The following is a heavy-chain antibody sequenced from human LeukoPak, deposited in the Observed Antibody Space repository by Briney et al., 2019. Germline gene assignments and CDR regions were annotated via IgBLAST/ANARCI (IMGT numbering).Heavy chain of an antibody. V-gene: IGHV3-23*01. CDR1: GFTFSSYA. Sequence: PGGSLRLSCAASGFTFSSYAMSWVRQAPGKGLEWVSAISGSGGNTYYADSVKGRFTISRDNAKNSLYLQMNSLRAEDTAVYYCARDRVDFWSGYYGTGYYYYMDVWGKGTTVTVSS. CDR3: ARDRVDFWSGYYGTGYYYYMDV. D-gene: IGHD3-3*01. CDR2: ISGSGGNT. J-gene: IGHJ6*03.